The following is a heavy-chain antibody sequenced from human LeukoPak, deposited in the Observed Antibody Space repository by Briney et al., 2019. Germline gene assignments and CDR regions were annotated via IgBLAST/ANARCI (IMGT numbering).Heavy chain of an antibody. CDR3: AREHCSGGSCYSLDP. CDR1: GYTFTGYY. Sequence: ASVKLSCKASGYTFTGYYMHWVRQAPGQGLEWMGWINPNSGGTNYAQKFEGRVTMTRDTSISTAYMELSRLRSDDTAVYYCAREHCSGGSCYSLDPWGQGTLVTVSS. J-gene: IGHJ5*02. V-gene: IGHV1-2*02. CDR2: INPNSGGT. D-gene: IGHD2-15*01.